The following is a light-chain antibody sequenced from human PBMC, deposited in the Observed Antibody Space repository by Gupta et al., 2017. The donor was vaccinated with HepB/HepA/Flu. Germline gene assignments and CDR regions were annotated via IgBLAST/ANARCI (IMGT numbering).Light chain of an antibody. V-gene: IGLV1-40*01. CDR2: GNS. CDR3: QSYDSSLSGHVV. Sequence: VLTQPPSVSGAPGQSVTISCTGRSSNIGAGYDVHWYQQLPGTAPKLLIYGNSNRPSGVPDRFSGSKSGTSASLAITGLQAEDEADYYCQSYDSSLSGHVVFGGGTKLTVL. J-gene: IGLJ2*01. CDR1: SSNIGAGYD.